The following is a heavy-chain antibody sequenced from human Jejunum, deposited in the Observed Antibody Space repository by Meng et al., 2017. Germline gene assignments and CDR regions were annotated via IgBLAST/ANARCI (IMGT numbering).Heavy chain of an antibody. CDR3: AREYIVVEPGEIKIPLN. CDR1: GDSIITSSSYY. V-gene: IGHV4-39*07. CDR2: IYYSGST. Sequence: SETLSLTCTVSGDSIITSSSYYWGWIRQPPGKGLEWIGSIYYSGSTYYNPSLKSRVTVSVDTSKNQFSLRLSSVTAADTAVYYCAREYIVVEPGEIKIPLNWGQGTLVTVSS. D-gene: IGHD2-2*01. J-gene: IGHJ4*02.